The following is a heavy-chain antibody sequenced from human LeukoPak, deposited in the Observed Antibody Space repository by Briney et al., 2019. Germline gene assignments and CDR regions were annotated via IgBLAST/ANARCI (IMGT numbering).Heavy chain of an antibody. V-gene: IGHV3-23*01. CDR1: GFTFSSYA. CDR2: LSGSGYST. D-gene: IGHD2-21*02. Sequence: PGGSLRLSCAASGFTFSSYAMSWVRQAPGQGLEWVAALSGSGYSTNYADSVKGRFTISRDNAKNTLYLQMNSLRAEDTAVYYCARIGDCWGQGTLVTVSS. CDR3: ARIGDC. J-gene: IGHJ4*02.